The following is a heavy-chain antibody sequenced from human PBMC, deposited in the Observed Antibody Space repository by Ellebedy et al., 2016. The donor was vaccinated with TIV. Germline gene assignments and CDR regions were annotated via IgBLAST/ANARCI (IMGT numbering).Heavy chain of an antibody. CDR1: GFTFSSYA. CDR2: ISGSGGST. D-gene: IGHD3-10*02. V-gene: IGHV3-23*01. CDR3: AKMVGGYYYYGMDV. J-gene: IGHJ6*02. Sequence: GGSLRLXCAASGFTFSSYAMSWVRQAPGKGLEWVSAISGSGGSTYYADSVKGRFTISRDNSKNTLYLQMNSLRAEDTAVCYCAKMVGGYYYYGMDVWGQGTTVTVSS.